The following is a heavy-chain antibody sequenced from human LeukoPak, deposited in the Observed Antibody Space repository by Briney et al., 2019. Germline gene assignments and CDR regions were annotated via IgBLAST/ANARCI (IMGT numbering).Heavy chain of an antibody. J-gene: IGHJ5*02. V-gene: IGHV1-24*01. CDR3: ATVAVLARLYSSSLRWFDP. D-gene: IGHD6-13*01. Sequence: PEASVKVSCKASGYTFTELSMHWVRQAPGKGLEWMGGFDPEDGGTIYAQKFQGRVTMTEDTSTDTAYMELSSLRSEDTAVYYCATVAVLARLYSSSLRWFDPWGQGTLVTVSS. CDR1: GYTFTELS. CDR2: FDPEDGGT.